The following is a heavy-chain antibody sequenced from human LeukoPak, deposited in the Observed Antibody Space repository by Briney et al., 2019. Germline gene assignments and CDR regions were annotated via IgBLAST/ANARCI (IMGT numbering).Heavy chain of an antibody. CDR1: GFTFSSYE. CDR2: ISSSGSTI. Sequence: PGGSLRLSRAASGFTFSSYEMNWVRQAPGKGLEWVSYISSSGSTIYYADSVKGRFTISRDNAKNSLYLQMNSLRAEDTAVYYCARGTADYYGSGSYYYYMDVWGKGTTVTISS. V-gene: IGHV3-48*03. D-gene: IGHD3-10*01. CDR3: ARGTADYYGSGSYYYYMDV. J-gene: IGHJ6*03.